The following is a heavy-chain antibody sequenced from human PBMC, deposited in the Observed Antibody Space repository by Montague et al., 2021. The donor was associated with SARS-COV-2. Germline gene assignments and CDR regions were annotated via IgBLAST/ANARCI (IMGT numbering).Heavy chain of an antibody. D-gene: IGHD2-2*01. CDR3: ARVGTRDIVIVPSALDY. CDR2: T. J-gene: IGHJ4*02. Sequence: TNYNPSLKSRVTMSLETSKNQFYLRLSSVTAADTVLYYCARVGTRDIVIVPSALDYWGRGIPVTVSS. V-gene: IGHV4-4*07.